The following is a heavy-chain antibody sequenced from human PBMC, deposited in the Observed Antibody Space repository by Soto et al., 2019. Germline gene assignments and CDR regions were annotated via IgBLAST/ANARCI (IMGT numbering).Heavy chain of an antibody. CDR3: ARVDRSGVVIMPPSTGYYYGMDV. D-gene: IGHD3-3*01. CDR1: GGSISSYY. V-gene: IGHV4-59*01. CDR2: IYYSGST. J-gene: IGHJ6*02. Sequence: QVQLQESGPGLVKPSETLSLTCTVSGGSISSYYWSWIRQPPGKGLEWIGYIYYSGSTNYNPSLKSRVTISVDTSKNQFSLKLSSVTAADTAVYYCARVDRSGVVIMPPSTGYYYGMDVWGQGTTVTVSS.